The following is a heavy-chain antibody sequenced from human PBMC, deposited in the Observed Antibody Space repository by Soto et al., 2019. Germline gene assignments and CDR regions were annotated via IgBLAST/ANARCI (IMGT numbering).Heavy chain of an antibody. CDR2: ISYDGSNK. Sequence: QVQLVESGGGVVQPGRSLRLSCAASGFTFSSYGMHWVRQAPGKGLEWVAVISYDGSNKYYADSVKGRFTISRDNSKNTLYLQMNSLRAEDTGVYYRGKGGYDYGDQEGAFDIWGQGTMVTVSS. D-gene: IGHD4-17*01. J-gene: IGHJ3*02. CDR3: GKGGYDYGDQEGAFDI. V-gene: IGHV3-30*18. CDR1: GFTFSSYG.